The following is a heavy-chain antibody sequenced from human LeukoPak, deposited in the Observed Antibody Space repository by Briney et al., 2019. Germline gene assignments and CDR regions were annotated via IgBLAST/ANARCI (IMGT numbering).Heavy chain of an antibody. CDR3: GMSGDRVPLQDDVFDV. V-gene: IGHV5-51*01. D-gene: IGHD1-26*01. CDR2: IYPGDSGP. CDR1: GYIFTSYC. Sequence: GASLKISCKVSGYIFTSYCIGWVRQLPGKGLEWMGIIYPGDSGPTYSPSFQGQVTISVDKSINTAYLQWSSLQASDTAMYYCGMSGDRVPLQDDVFDVWGQGTMVTVPT. J-gene: IGHJ3*01.